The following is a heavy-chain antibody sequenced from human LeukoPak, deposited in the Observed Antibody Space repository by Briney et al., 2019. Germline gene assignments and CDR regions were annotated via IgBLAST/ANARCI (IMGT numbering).Heavy chain of an antibody. CDR1: GGSFSAYC. D-gene: IGHD4-17*01. Sequence: SETLSLTCAVYGGSFSAYCWRWIRQPPGKGLEWIGEINHSGSATYNPSLNSRVTISVDTSKNQFSLKLSSVTAADTAVYYCAHGDDYGDYYFDYWGQGTLVTVSS. CDR2: INHSGSA. CDR3: AHGDDYGDYYFDY. J-gene: IGHJ4*02. V-gene: IGHV4-34*01.